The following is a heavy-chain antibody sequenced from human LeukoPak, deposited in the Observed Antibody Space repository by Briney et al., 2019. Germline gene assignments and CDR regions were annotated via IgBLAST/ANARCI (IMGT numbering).Heavy chain of an antibody. J-gene: IGHJ5*02. Sequence: GGSLRLSCAASGFTFSIYGMHWVRQAPGKGLEWVAVMANDAKTTYYADSVKGRFTISRDNSKNTLYLQMNSLRAEDTAVYYCARARKSGGITMIRGVKDRGWFDPWGQGTLVTVSS. V-gene: IGHV3-30*03. CDR2: MANDAKTT. CDR1: GFTFSIYG. D-gene: IGHD3-10*01. CDR3: ARARKSGGITMIRGVKDRGWFDP.